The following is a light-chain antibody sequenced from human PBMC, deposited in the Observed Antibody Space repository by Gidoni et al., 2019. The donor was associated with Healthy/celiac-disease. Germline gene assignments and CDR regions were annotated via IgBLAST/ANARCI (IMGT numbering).Light chain of an antibody. CDR1: QSTTSL. V-gene: IGKV1-5*01. CDR3: QQYNSYPWT. CDR2: EAS. Sequence: DIPMTQSPSTLSASVGDRVTITCPASQSTTSLLAWYQQKPGKAPKLLIYEASSLESGVPARFSGSGSGTEFTLTISSLQADDLATYYCQQYNSYPWTFGEXTKVEIK. J-gene: IGKJ1*01.